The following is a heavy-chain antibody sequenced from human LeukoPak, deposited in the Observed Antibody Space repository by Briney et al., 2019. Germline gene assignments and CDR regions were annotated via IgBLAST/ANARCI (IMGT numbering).Heavy chain of an antibody. V-gene: IGHV1-8*01. D-gene: IGHD2-15*01. J-gene: IGHJ5*02. CDR3: ARDQDIVVVVAALRQREMGGFDP. CDR1: GYTFTNYD. Sequence: GASVKVSCMASGYTFTNYDINWVRQASGQGPEWMGWMNPKSGNTGYAQKFQGRVTMTRNTSISTAYMELSSLRSDDTAVYYCARDQDIVVVVAALRQREMGGFDPWGQGTLVTVSS. CDR2: MNPKSGNT.